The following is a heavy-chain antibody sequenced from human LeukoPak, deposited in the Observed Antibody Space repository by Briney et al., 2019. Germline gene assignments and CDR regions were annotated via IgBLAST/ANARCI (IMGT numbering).Heavy chain of an antibody. CDR3: ARGSHYGIQHLCGFDI. CDR1: GYTFTSYG. V-gene: IGHV1-18*01. Sequence: ASVKVSCKASGYTFTSYGIIWVRQAPGQGLEWMGWISVHNGKTKYGQKFQGRVTMTTDTSTTTAYMELRSLRSDDTAVYYCARGSHYGIQHLCGFDIWGQGTKVTVSA. D-gene: IGHD3-9*01. J-gene: IGHJ3*02. CDR2: ISVHNGKT.